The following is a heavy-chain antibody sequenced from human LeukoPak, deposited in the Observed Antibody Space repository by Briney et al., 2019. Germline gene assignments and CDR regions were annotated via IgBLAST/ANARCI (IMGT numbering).Heavy chain of an antibody. CDR2: IRYDGSNK. Sequence: PGGSLRLSCAASGFTFSSYGMHWVRQAPGKGLEWVAFIRYDGSNKYYADSVKGRFTISRDNSKNTLYLQMNSLRAEDTAVYYCAKRLFDYWGQGPLVTVSS. V-gene: IGHV3-30*02. CDR3: AKRLFDY. CDR1: GFTFSSYG. J-gene: IGHJ4*02.